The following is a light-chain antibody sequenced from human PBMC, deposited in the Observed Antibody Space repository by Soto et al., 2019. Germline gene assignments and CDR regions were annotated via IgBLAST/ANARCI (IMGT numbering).Light chain of an antibody. CDR1: QGIINY. J-gene: IGKJ1*01. Sequence: DIQMTQSPSSLSASVGDRVTITCRASQGIINYLAWYQQNPGKVPKPLIYGAATLQSGVQSRFSGSESGTSFPLTISSLQPGDVATYYCQKYHSAPWTVGQGPKVELK. CDR3: QKYHSAPWT. V-gene: IGKV1-27*01. CDR2: GAA.